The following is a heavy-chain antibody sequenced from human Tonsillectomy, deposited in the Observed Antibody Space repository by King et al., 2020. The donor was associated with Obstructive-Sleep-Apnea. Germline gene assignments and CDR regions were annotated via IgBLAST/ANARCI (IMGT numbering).Heavy chain of an antibody. J-gene: IGHJ4*02. CDR3: AKCPDDYVWGSYLDYFDY. CDR1: GFTFINYA. CDR2: IRGSGGRT. Sequence: VQLVESGGGLIQPGGSLRLSFAASGFTFINYAMSWVRLAPGKGLVWVSGIRGSGGRTYYADSVKGRFTISREHSKKTLYLEMNILSGEDAAVYYCAKCPDDYVWGSYLDYFDYWGQGTLVTVSS. D-gene: IGHD3-16*02. V-gene: IGHV3-23*04.